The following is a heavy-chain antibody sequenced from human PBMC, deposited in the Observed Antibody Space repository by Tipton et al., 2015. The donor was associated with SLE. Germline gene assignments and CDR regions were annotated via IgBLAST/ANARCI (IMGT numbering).Heavy chain of an antibody. D-gene: IGHD1-26*01. CDR2: IYTSGST. CDR1: GGSISSSSYY. Sequence: TLSLTCTVSGGSISSSSYYWGWIRQPPGKGLEWIGHIYTSGSTNYNPSLKSRVTISVDTSKNQFSLKLSSVTAADTAVYYCATLGATTDFDYWGQGTLVTVSS. CDR3: ATLGATTDFDY. J-gene: IGHJ4*02. V-gene: IGHV4-61*09.